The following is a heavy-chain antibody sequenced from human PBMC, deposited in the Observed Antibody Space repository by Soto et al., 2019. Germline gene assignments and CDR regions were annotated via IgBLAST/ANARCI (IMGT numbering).Heavy chain of an antibody. CDR2: IYHSGTT. Sequence: QLQLQASGSGLVKPSQTLSLTCAVSGASISSGGYSWSLIRHPPGKGLEWIGYIYHSGTTYYNPSRKSRGTISVDRSKNQCSRKRSSVTAADTAVYYWARDLGGNIDYWGQGSLGTVSS. D-gene: IGHD2-15*01. V-gene: IGHV4-30-2*01. CDR1: GASISSGGYS. J-gene: IGHJ4*02. CDR3: ARDLGGNIDY.